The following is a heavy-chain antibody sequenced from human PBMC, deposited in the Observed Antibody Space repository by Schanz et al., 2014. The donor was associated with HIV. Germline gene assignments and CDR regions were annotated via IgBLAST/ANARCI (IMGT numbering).Heavy chain of an antibody. CDR3: ARGRETVTTYFDF. J-gene: IGHJ4*02. CDR2: INPNSGGT. V-gene: IGHV1-2*02. Sequence: QVQLVQSGAEVKKPGASVKVSCKAPGHPFTGYYIHWVRQAPGQGLEWMGWINPNSGGTNYAPKFQGRVTMTRDTSVSTAYMELSSRRSEDTAVDYCARGRETVTTYFDFWGQGTLVTVSS. D-gene: IGHD4-17*01. CDR1: GHPFTGYY.